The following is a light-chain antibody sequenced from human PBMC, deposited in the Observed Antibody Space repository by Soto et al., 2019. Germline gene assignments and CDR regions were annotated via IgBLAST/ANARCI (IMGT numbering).Light chain of an antibody. CDR1: SSDVGGYNY. Sequence: QSALTQPASVSGSPGQSITISFTGTSSDVGGYNYVSWYQQHPGKAPKIIIYDVSNRPSEVSNRFSGSKSGNTASLTISGLQAEDEADYYCSSYTSSSTLFGGGAKLTV. CDR2: DVS. CDR3: SSYTSSSTL. J-gene: IGLJ2*01. V-gene: IGLV2-14*01.